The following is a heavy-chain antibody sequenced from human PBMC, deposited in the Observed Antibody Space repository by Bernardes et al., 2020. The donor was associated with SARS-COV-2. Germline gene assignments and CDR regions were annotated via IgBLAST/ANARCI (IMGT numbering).Heavy chain of an antibody. J-gene: IGHJ4*02. D-gene: IGHD4-17*01. CDR3: ARDPHYGALDY. Sequence: GGSLRLSCAVSGLTSDITFSLSCMTLIRQVPGGGLEWVANINQDGSDTNFVDSVKGRFTISRDNAKNLLFLQMNSLRVEDTAIYYCARDPHYGALDYWGQGTLVTVSS. V-gene: IGHV3-7*01. CDR2: INQDGSDT. CDR1: GLTSDITFSLSC.